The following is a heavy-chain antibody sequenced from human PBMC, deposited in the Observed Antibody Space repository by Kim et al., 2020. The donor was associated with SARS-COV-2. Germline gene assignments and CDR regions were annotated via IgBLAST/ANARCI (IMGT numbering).Heavy chain of an antibody. CDR3: ARDPRHPDS. CDR1: GFTFSIYH. J-gene: IGHJ4*02. V-gene: IGHV3-7*01. Sequence: GGSLRLSCAASGFTFSIYHMTWVRQDPEKGLEWVANINPDGSDTYYVDSVKGRFTISRDNAKNSLYLQMNTLRVGDTALYYCARDPRHPDSWGQGTLVTVSS. CDR2: INPDGSDT.